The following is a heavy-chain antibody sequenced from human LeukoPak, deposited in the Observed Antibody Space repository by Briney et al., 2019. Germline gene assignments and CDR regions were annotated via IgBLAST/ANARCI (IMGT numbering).Heavy chain of an antibody. CDR2: IYTSGST. Sequence: PSETLSLTCTVSGGSISSGSYYWSWIRQPAGKGLEWIGRIYTSGSTNYNPSLKSRVTISVDTSKNQFSLKLSSVTAADTAVYYCARDSNWGYYFDYWGQGTLVTVSS. V-gene: IGHV4-61*02. J-gene: IGHJ4*02. D-gene: IGHD7-27*01. CDR3: ARDSNWGYYFDY. CDR1: GGSISSGSYY.